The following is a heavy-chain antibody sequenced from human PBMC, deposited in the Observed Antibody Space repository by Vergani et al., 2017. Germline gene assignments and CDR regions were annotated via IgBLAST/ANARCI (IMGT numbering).Heavy chain of an antibody. V-gene: IGHV1-2*02. D-gene: IGHD6-13*01. Sequence: QVQLVQSGAEVKKPGASVKVSCKDSGYTFTGYYMHWVRQAPGQGLEWMGWINPNSGGTNYAQKFQGRVTMTRDTSISTAYMELSRLRSDDTAVYYCASDPNSRIAAAGTLGYWGQGTLVTVSS. CDR3: ASDPNSRIAAAGTLGY. J-gene: IGHJ4*02. CDR2: INPNSGGT. CDR1: GYTFTGYY.